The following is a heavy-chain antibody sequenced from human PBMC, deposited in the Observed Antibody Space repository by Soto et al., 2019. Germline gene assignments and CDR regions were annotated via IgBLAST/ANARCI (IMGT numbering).Heavy chain of an antibody. CDR2: IYYSGRT. V-gene: IGHV4-59*01. Sequence: SETLSLTCTVSGGSISTYYWSWIRQTPGKGLEWIGHIYYSGRTSYKPSLKSLVSISVDTSKNQFSLKVSSVTAADTAVYYCARGTYYYDSSGYLFDNWGQGALVTVSS. J-gene: IGHJ4*02. D-gene: IGHD3-22*01. CDR1: GGSISTYY. CDR3: ARGTYYYDSSGYLFDN.